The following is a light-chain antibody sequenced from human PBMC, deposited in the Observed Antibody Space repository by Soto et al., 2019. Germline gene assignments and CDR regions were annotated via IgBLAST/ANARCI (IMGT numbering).Light chain of an antibody. J-gene: IGKJ1*01. CDR3: LQHNTYPRT. Sequence: DIQITKSPSSLSSSVGDRVTITCLSSQGIRNDLGWYRQRPGKAPKRLIYAASTLQPGVPSRFSGSGSGTDFTLTISSLQPEDFATYYCLQHNTYPRTFGQGTKVDI. CDR2: AAS. V-gene: IGKV1-17*01. CDR1: QGIRND.